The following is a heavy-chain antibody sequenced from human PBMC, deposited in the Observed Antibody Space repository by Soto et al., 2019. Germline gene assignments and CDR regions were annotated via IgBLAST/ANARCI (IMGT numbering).Heavy chain of an antibody. Sequence: EVQLLESGGGLVQPGGSLGLSCAASGFTFSSYAMSWVRQAPGKGLEWVSIIRASGGSTYYADSVKGRCTISRDSSKNTLSLQMNSLGADDTDVYYSASGVDYWGQGNLVTVSS. V-gene: IGHV3-23*01. CDR1: GFTFSSYA. CDR3: ASGVDY. CDR2: IRASGGST. J-gene: IGHJ4*02.